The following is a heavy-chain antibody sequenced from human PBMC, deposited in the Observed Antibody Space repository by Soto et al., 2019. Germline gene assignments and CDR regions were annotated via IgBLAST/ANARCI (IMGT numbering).Heavy chain of an antibody. Sequence: PSETLSLTCTVSGGSISSSSYYWGWIRQPPGKGLEWIGSIYYSGSTYYNPSLKSRVTISVDTSKNQFSLKLSSVTAADTAVYYCARQRTSVVTQAYFDVWGPGSLVTVSS. CDR3: ARQRTSVVTQAYFDV. CDR2: IYYSGST. J-gene: IGHJ4*02. D-gene: IGHD2-21*02. V-gene: IGHV4-39*01. CDR1: GGSISSSSYY.